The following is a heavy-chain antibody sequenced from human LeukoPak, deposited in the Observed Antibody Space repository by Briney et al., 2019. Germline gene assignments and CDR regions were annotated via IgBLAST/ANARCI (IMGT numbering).Heavy chain of an antibody. D-gene: IGHD3-3*01. J-gene: IGHJ6*03. CDR2: ISVNGVTI. CDR1: GLTFSDYY. V-gene: IGHV3-11*04. Sequence: GGSLRLSCAASGLTFSDYYMSWIRQAPGKGRGWISYISVNGVTIYYADSVKGRFTISRDNAKDSLYLEMNRLRVDDTAVYYCARGLGRASRSAYYYMDVWGKGTTVTVSS. CDR3: ARGLGRASRSAYYYMDV.